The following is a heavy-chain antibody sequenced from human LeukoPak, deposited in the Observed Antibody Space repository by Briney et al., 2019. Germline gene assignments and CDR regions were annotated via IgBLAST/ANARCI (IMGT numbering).Heavy chain of an antibody. D-gene: IGHD6-13*01. Sequence: SETLSLTCAVAGYSISSGYYWGWIRQPPGKGLEWIGSNSGSTYYNPSLKSRVTISVDTSKNQFSLKLRSVTAADTAMYYCARASSSSWYYNWFDPWGQGTLVTVSS. J-gene: IGHJ5*02. V-gene: IGHV4-38-2*01. CDR2: NSGST. CDR3: ARASSSSWYYNWFDP. CDR1: GYSISSGYY.